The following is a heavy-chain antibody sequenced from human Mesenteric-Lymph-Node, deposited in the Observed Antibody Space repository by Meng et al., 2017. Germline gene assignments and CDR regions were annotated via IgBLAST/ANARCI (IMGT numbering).Heavy chain of an antibody. V-gene: IGHV4-39*07. Sequence: SETLSLTCTVSGGSISSSSYYWGWIRQPPGKGLEWIGSIYYSGSTYYNPSLKSRVTISVDTSKNQFSLKLSSVTAADTAVYYCARAKTYYDILTGYYYYFDYWGQGTLVTVSS. CDR1: GGSISSSSYY. CDR3: ARAKTYYDILTGYYYYFDY. J-gene: IGHJ4*02. CDR2: IYYSGST. D-gene: IGHD3-9*01.